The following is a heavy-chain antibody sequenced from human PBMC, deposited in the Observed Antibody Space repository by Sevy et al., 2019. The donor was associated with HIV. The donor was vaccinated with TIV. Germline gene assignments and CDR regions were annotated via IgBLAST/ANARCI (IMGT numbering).Heavy chain of an antibody. D-gene: IGHD6-19*01. CDR1: GFTFSSYE. V-gene: IGHV3-48*03. Sequence: GGSLRLSCTASGFTFSSYEMNWVRQAPGKGLEWVSYIPLSGSTIYYADSLNGRFTIYRDNAKNSLYLQMDSLRAEDTAVDYCARDRQGITVAGTAIDNWGQGTLVTVSS. CDR2: IPLSGSTI. CDR3: ARDRQGITVAGTAIDN. J-gene: IGHJ4*02.